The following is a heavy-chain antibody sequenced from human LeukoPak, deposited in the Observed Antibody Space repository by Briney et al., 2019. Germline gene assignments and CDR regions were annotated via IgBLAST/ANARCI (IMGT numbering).Heavy chain of an antibody. CDR3: ARARYANAWYAFDI. V-gene: IGHV4-59*02. Sequence: SETLSLTCTVSGGSVSSYYWSWIRQPPGRGLEWIGYLSHSGSSDFNPSLKSRVTILVDTSKNQFSLRLTSVTAADTAVYYCARARYANAWYAFDIWGQGTMVTVSS. J-gene: IGHJ3*02. CDR1: GGSVSSYY. CDR2: LSHSGSS. D-gene: IGHD2-2*01.